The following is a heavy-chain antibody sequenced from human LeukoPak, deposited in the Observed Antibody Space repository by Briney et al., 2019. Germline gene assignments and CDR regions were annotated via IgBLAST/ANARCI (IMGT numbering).Heavy chain of an antibody. D-gene: IGHD3-10*01. CDR2: ITGSVVNT. J-gene: IGHJ4*02. V-gene: IGHV3-23*01. CDR3: ARKSASGNYPLDY. Sequence: GGSLRLSCAASGFTFSSSGMTWVRQAPGKGLEWVSTITGSVVNTYYADSVKGRFTISRDNSKSMLYLQMNSLRAEDTALYYCARKSASGNYPLDYWGQGTLVTVSS. CDR1: GFTFSSSG.